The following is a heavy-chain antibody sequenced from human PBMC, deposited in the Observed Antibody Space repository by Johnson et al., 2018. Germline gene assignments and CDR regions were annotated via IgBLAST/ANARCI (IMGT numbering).Heavy chain of an antibody. D-gene: IGHD3-22*01. CDR3: AREAAYFDASGYSTDTFDI. J-gene: IGHJ3*02. V-gene: IGHV4-39*07. CDR2: IYYNGKS. Sequence: QVQLQESGPGLMKPSATLSLTCSVSGGSISGNYYWGWIRQPPGKGLEWIASIYYNGKSYFNPSLKSRLTLSVDTSRNQFSLKLHSVTAADTAVYYCAREAAYFDASGYSTDTFDIWGQGTMVSVSS. CDR1: GGSISGNYY.